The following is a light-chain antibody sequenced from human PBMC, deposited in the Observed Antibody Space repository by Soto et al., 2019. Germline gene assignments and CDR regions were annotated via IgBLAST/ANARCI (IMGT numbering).Light chain of an antibody. CDR2: DAS. Sequence: EIVLTQSPATLSLSPGERATLSCRASQSVSSYLAWYQQKPGQAPRLLIYDASNMATGIPATFSGSGSGTDFTLTISSLEPEDFAVYYCQQRGNLPPIFSFGPGTKVHIK. CDR1: QSVSSY. V-gene: IGKV3-11*01. CDR3: QQRGNLPPIFS. J-gene: IGKJ3*01.